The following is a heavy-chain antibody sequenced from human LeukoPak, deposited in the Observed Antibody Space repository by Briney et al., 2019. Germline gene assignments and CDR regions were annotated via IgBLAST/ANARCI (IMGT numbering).Heavy chain of an antibody. V-gene: IGHV1-8*01. Sequence: GASVKVSCKASGYTFTSYDINWVRQATGQGLEWMGWMNPNSGNTGYAQKFQGRVTMTRDTSISTAYMELSRLRSDDTAVYYCARSFLSFGYCSSTSCYRDMDVWGKGTTVTVSS. CDR2: MNPNSGNT. CDR1: GYTFTSYD. CDR3: ARSFLSFGYCSSTSCYRDMDV. J-gene: IGHJ6*03. D-gene: IGHD2-2*03.